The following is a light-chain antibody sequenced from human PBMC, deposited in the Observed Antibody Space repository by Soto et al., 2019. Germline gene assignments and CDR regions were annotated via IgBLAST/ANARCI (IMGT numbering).Light chain of an antibody. V-gene: IGKV3-15*01. Sequence: EIVMTQSPAALSVSPGERATLSCRAGQGFTTNFSWYQQKSGQSPRLLIYDVSIRATGVPARFSGTGSETDFTLTISGLQSEDFAVYYCQQYNNWPRATFGGGTKVDIK. CDR1: QGFTTN. J-gene: IGKJ4*01. CDR3: QQYNNWPRAT. CDR2: DVS.